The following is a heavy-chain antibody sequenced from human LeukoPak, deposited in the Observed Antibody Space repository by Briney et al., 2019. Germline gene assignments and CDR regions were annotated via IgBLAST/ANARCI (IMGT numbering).Heavy chain of an antibody. CDR3: ARDSLTTTVTTHFDY. CDR2: INHSGST. V-gene: IGHV4-34*01. Sequence: SETLSLTCAVYGGSFSGYYWSWIRQPPGKGLEWIREINHSGSTNYNPSLKSRVTISVDTSKNQFSLKLSSVTAADTAVYYCARDSLTTTVTTHFDYWGQGTLVTVSS. J-gene: IGHJ4*02. D-gene: IGHD4-17*01. CDR1: GGSFSGYY.